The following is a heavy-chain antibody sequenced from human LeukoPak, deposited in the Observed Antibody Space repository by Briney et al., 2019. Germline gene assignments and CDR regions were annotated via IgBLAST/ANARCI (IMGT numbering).Heavy chain of an antibody. CDR1: EFTFTTYG. Sequence: GGSLRLSCAASEFTFTTYGMHWVRQAPGKGLEWVAFIYYDGSDIYYADYVKGRFTISRDISKNTLYLQMDSLRAEDTAIYYCARDWKTNSFDYWGQGTLVTVSS. CDR2: IYYDGSDI. V-gene: IGHV3-33*01. J-gene: IGHJ4*02. D-gene: IGHD1-1*01. CDR3: ARDWKTNSFDY.